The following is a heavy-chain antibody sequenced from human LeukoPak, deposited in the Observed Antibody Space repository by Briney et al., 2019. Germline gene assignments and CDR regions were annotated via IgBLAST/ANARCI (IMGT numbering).Heavy chain of an antibody. V-gene: IGHV1-3*01. CDR1: GYTFTSYA. J-gene: IGHJ4*02. D-gene: IGHD3-22*01. Sequence: ASVKVSCKASGYTFTSYAMNWVRQAPGQRLEWMGWINAGNGNTKYSQKLQGRVTMTTDTSTSTAYMELRSLRSDDTAVYYCARDYYDSSGYYRGGDYFDYWGQGTLVTVSS. CDR2: INAGNGNT. CDR3: ARDYYDSSGYYRGGDYFDY.